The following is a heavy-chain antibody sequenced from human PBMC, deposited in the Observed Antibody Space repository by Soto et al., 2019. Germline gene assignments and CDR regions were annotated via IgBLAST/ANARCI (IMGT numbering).Heavy chain of an antibody. CDR2: FNPMSVIT. J-gene: IGHJ4*02. V-gene: IGHV1-46*04. CDR1: GYIFINYY. Sequence: QVQLLQSGAEVKKPGASVKISCKTSGYIFINYYIHWVRQAPGQGLEWVALFNPMSVITNYAQKLQGRVTVTSDTSTSTVYMELSSLISEDTAVYYCARDLAAADYWGQGTLVTVSS. CDR3: ARDLAAADY. D-gene: IGHD6-13*01.